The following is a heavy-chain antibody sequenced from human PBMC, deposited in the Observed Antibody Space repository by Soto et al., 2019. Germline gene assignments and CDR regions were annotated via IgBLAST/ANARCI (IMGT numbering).Heavy chain of an antibody. D-gene: IGHD2-21*01. CDR1: GFTFSDFA. V-gene: IGHV3-23*01. Sequence: EVQLSQSGGGLVQPGESLSLSCSASGFTFSDFAMSWIRQSPGKGLEWVCTISRSGDRTFYADSVRGRLTVSRDNSKDALYLQVNGLRADDTAVYYCARPFPDKTYYYSGMDVWGQGTAVTVSS. CDR3: ARPFPDKTYYYSGMDV. CDR2: ISRSGDRT. J-gene: IGHJ6*02.